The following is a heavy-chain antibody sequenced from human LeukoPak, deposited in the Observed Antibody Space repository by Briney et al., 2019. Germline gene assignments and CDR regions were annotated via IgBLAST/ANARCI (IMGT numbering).Heavy chain of an antibody. CDR1: GFGSSVHY. D-gene: IGHD3-9*01. CDR3: AKHRAPVTGSPSKNPTAYFED. J-gene: IGHJ4*02. CDR2: SEDKRNSYIT. V-gene: IGHV3-72*01. Sequence: PGGSLRLSCAAFGFGSSVHYMGWVRQAPGKGLEWVGRSEDKRNSYITDYAACVKGRFTISRDDSKNSLYLQMSSLRAKDTVLYYCAKHRAPVTGSPSKNPTAYFEDWGRGTLVTVSS.